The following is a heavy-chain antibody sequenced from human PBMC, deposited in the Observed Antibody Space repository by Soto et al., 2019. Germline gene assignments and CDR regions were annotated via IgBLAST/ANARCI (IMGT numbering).Heavy chain of an antibody. V-gene: IGHV3-23*01. CDR3: AKAIQICSSTSCYWKGELYYFDY. D-gene: IGHD2-2*01. CDR1: GFTFSSYA. J-gene: IGHJ4*02. Sequence: GGSLRLSCAASGFTFSSYAMSWVRQAPGKGLEWVSAISGSGGSTYYADSVKGRFTISRDNSKNTLYLQMNSLRAEDTAVYYCAKAIQICSSTSCYWKGELYYFDYWGQGTLVTVSS. CDR2: ISGSGGST.